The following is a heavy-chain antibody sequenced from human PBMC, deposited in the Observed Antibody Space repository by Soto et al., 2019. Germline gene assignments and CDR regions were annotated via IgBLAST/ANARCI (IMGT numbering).Heavy chain of an antibody. CDR1: GGSISSGDYY. J-gene: IGHJ4*02. D-gene: IGHD5-18*01. V-gene: IGHV4-30-4*01. CDR3: ASVNVDTAMAPNDY. CDR2: IYYSGST. Sequence: SETLSLTCTVSGGSISSGDYYWSWIRQPPGKGLEWIGYIYYSGSTYYNPSLKSRVTISVDTSKNQFSLKLSSVTAADTAVYYCASVNVDTAMAPNDYWGQGTLVTVSS.